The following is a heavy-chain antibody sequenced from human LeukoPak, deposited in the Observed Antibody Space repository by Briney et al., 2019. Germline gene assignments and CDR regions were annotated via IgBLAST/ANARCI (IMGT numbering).Heavy chain of an antibody. CDR2: ISGSGGST. D-gene: IGHD3-22*01. J-gene: IGHJ4*02. CDR3: AKSSYYDTSGSYREYYFDY. Sequence: GGSLRLSCAVSRFSFSNYGMSWVRQAPGKGLEWVSAISGSGGSTYYADSVKGRFTISRDNSKNTLYLQMNSLRAEDTALYYCAKSSYYDTSGSYREYYFDYWGQGALVTVSS. V-gene: IGHV3-23*01. CDR1: RFSFSNYG.